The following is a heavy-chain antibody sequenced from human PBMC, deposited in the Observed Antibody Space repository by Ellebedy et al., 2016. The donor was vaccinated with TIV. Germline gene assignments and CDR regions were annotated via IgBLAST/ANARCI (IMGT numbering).Heavy chain of an antibody. D-gene: IGHD6-6*01. Sequence: SETLSLTXTVSGGSISSGGYYWSWIRQHPGKGLAWIGYIYYSGSTYYNPSLKSRVTISVDTSKNQFSLKLSSVTAADTAVYYCARDGFEYSSSSTLYYYYMDVWGKGTTVTVSS. CDR1: GGSISSGGYY. J-gene: IGHJ6*03. CDR3: ARDGFEYSSSSTLYYYYMDV. CDR2: IYYSGST. V-gene: IGHV4-31*03.